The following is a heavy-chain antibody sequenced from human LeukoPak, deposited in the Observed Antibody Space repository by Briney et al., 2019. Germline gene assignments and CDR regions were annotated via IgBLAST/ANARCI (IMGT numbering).Heavy chain of an antibody. CDR1: GGPISSGGYY. V-gene: IGHV4-31*03. CDR3: ARVRAKCFDY. Sequence: SQTLSLTCTVSGGPISSGGYYWSWIRQHPGKGLEWIGYIYYSGSTYYNPSLKSRVTISVDTSKNQFSLKLSSVTAADTAVYYCARVRAKCFDYWGQGTLVTVSS. CDR2: IYYSGST. J-gene: IGHJ4*02.